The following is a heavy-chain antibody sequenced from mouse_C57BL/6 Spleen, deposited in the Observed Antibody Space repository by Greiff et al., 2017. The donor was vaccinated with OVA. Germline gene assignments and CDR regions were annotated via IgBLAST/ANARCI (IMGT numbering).Heavy chain of an antibody. J-gene: IGHJ3*01. CDR2: ISYDGSN. V-gene: IGHV3-6*01. D-gene: IGHD1-1*01. CDR3: ARGLRYPAWFAY. CDR1: GYSITSGYY. Sequence: EVQLKESGPGLVKPSQSLSLTCSVTGYSITSGYYWNWIRQFPGNKLEWMGYISYDGSNNYNPSLKNRISITRDTSKNQFFLKLNSVTTEDTATYYCARGLRYPAWFAYWGQGTLVTVSA.